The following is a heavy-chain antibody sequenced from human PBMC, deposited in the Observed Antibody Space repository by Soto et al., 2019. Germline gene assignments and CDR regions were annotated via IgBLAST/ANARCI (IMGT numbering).Heavy chain of an antibody. CDR2: ISAYNGNT. CDR3: ARVSSGWYPGFFDY. V-gene: IGHV1-18*01. J-gene: IGHJ4*02. Sequence: GASVKVSCKASGYTFTSYGISWVRQAPGQGLEWMGWISAYNGNTNYAQKLQGRVTMTTDTSTSTAYMELRSLRSDDTAVYYCARVSSGWYPGFFDYWGQGTLVTVSS. D-gene: IGHD6-19*01. CDR1: GYTFTSYG.